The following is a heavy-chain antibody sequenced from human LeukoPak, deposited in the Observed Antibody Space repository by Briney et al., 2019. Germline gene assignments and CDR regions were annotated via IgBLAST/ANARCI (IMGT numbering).Heavy chain of an antibody. V-gene: IGHV4-38-2*01. CDR1: GYSISSGSY. CDR2: IYHSGST. CDR3: ARIITMIGFDI. D-gene: IGHD3-22*01. J-gene: IGHJ3*02. Sequence: SETLSLTCAVSGYSISSGSYWGWIRPPPGKGLEWIGSIYHSGSTYYNPSLKSRVTISVDTSKNQFSLKLSSVTAADTAVYYCARIITMIGFDIWGQGTMVTVSS.